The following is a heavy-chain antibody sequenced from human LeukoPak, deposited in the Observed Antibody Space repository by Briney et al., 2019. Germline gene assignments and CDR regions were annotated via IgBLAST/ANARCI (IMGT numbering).Heavy chain of an antibody. Sequence: PGGSLRLSCAASGFTFSSYGMHWVRQAPGKGLEGVAFIRYDGSNKYYADSVKGRFTISRDNSKNTLYLQMNSLRAEDTAVYYCAKEGVVGVVPWLGAFDIWGQGTMVTVSS. D-gene: IGHD1-26*01. CDR3: AKEGVVGVVPWLGAFDI. V-gene: IGHV3-30*02. J-gene: IGHJ3*02. CDR2: IRYDGSNK. CDR1: GFTFSSYG.